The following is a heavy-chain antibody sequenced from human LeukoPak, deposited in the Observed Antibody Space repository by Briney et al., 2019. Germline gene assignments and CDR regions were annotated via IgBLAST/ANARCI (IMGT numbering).Heavy chain of an antibody. J-gene: IGHJ4*02. D-gene: IGHD6-13*01. CDR3: AREIRSSS. V-gene: IGHV3-30*02. CDR1: GFTFSSYG. Sequence: GGSLRLSCAASGFTFSSYGMHWVRQAPGKGLEWVAFIRYDGSNKYYADSVKGRFTISRDNAKNSLYLQMNSLRAEDTAVYYCAREIRSSSWGQGTLVTVSS. CDR2: IRYDGSNK.